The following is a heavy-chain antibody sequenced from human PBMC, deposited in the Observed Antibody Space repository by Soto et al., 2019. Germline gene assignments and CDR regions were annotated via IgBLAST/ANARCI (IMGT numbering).Heavy chain of an antibody. Sequence: AGSLTLSCTAPGFTLSTYAMTWFRQAPGRGQEWLSTIRESAGTFFATSVKCCFTISRGHSRSPVYLQMHSLRAEYSAISSGAKEKDYDFSWGGDHYPSHYWGRGTLVTVSS. V-gene: IGHV3-23*01. D-gene: IGHD3-16*02. J-gene: IGHJ4*02. CDR1: GFTLSTYA. CDR2: IRESAGT. CDR3: AKEKDYDFSWGGDHYPSHY.